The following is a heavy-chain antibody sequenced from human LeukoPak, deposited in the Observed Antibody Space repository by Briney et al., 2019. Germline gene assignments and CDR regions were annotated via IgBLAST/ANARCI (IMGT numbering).Heavy chain of an antibody. CDR3: ARAPFDYGSGRY. CDR2: ISSSSSYI. J-gene: IGHJ4*02. D-gene: IGHD3-10*01. V-gene: IGHV3-21*01. CDR1: GFTFSSYS. Sequence: KPGGSLRLSCAASGFTFSSYSMNWVRQAPGKGLEWVSSISSSSSYIYYADSVEGRFTISRDNAKNSLYLQMNSLRAEDTAVYYCARAPFDYGSGRYWGQGTLVTVSS.